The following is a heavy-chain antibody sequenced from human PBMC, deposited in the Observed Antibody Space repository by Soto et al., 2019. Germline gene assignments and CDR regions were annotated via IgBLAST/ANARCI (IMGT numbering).Heavy chain of an antibody. J-gene: IGHJ4*02. Sequence: WESLKISCKGSGYIFTNYWIGWVRQMPGKGLEWMGIIYPGDSDTKYSPSFQGQVTISADKSINTAYLQWSSLKASDTAMYYCASLSRLEPRSAFDYWGQGTLVTVSS. CDR2: IYPGDSDT. D-gene: IGHD1-1*01. CDR1: GYIFTNYW. V-gene: IGHV5-51*01. CDR3: ASLSRLEPRSAFDY.